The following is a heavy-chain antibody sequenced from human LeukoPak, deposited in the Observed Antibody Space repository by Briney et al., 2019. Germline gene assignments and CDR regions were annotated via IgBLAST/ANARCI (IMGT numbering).Heavy chain of an antibody. CDR3: ARGDFGETNTAFDV. Sequence: ASEKVSCKTSGYTFTDYDVHWVRQAPGQGLEWMGWINPNSASTNYAQRLQGRVTFTKDTSLSIAYMELSSLTSEDAAVYSCARGDFGETNTAFDVWGQGTLVAVSS. V-gene: IGHV1-8*03. J-gene: IGHJ3*01. CDR1: GYTFTDYD. CDR2: INPNSAST. D-gene: IGHD4-17*01.